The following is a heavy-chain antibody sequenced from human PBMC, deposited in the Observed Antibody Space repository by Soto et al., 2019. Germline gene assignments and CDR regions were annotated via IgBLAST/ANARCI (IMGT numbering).Heavy chain of an antibody. CDR3: ARDQRYFGWLPFDY. Sequence: ASVKVSCKASGYTFTSYGISWVRQAPGQGLEWMGWISAYNGNTNYAQKLQGRVTMTTDTSTSTAYMKLRSQRSDDTALYYCARDQRYFGWLPFDYWGQGTLVTVSS. CDR1: GYTFTSYG. V-gene: IGHV1-18*01. J-gene: IGHJ4*02. D-gene: IGHD3-9*01. CDR2: ISAYNGNT.